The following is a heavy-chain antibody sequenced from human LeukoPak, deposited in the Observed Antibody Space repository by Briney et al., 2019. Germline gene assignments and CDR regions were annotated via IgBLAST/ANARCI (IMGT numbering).Heavy chain of an antibody. CDR1: GCTFSSYA. D-gene: IGHD6-19*01. CDR3: AKEPRAVAGISDY. CDR2: NSGSGGST. V-gene: IGHV3-23*01. Sequence: GGSLRLSCAASGCTFSSYAMSWVRQAPGKGREWVPANSGSGGSTYYAVSGKGRFTIYRDNSKNTLYLQMNSLRAEDRPVYSCAKEPRAVAGISDYWGQGTLVSVSS. J-gene: IGHJ4*02.